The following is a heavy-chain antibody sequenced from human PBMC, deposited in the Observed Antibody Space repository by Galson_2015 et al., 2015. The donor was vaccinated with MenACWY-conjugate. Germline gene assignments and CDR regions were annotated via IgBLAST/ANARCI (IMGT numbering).Heavy chain of an antibody. J-gene: IGHJ4*02. D-gene: IGHD3-9*01. V-gene: IGHV3-23*01. CDR3: AKDLVKNYEMLTGYYND. CDR1: GFTFSSYA. CDR2: ISDSGRFT. Sequence: SLRLSCAASGFTFSSYAMTWVRQAPGKGLEWVSTISDSGRFTYYADSVKGRFTISRDNSKNALFLQMNNVRADDTASYYCAKDLVKNYEMLTGYYNDWGQGILVTVSS.